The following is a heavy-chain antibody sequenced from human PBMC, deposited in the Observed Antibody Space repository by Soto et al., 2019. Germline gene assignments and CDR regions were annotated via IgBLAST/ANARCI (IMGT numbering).Heavy chain of an antibody. CDR2: IDYSGTT. V-gene: IGHV4-39*02. D-gene: IGHD6-6*01. Sequence: QLQLQESGPGLVKPSETLSLTCTVSGGSISSSIYYWGWIRQPPGRGLEWIGIIDYSGTTYYNPSLKSRLNMSVDTSKNHFSLNLCPVTAADPAVYYCARRTGSSTYYFDYWGQGALVTVSS. J-gene: IGHJ4*02. CDR1: GGSISSSIYY. CDR3: ARRTGSSTYYFDY.